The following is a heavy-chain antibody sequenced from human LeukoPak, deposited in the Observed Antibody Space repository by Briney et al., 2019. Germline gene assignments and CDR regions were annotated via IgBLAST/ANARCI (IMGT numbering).Heavy chain of an antibody. J-gene: IGHJ3*02. CDR1: GYSFTSYW. CDR2: IYPGDSDT. V-gene: IGHV5-51*01. Sequence: GESLKISCKGSGYSFTSYWIGWVRQMPGKGLEWMGIIYPGDSDTRYSPSFQGQVTISADKSISTAYLQWSSLKASDTAMYYCARQAYYYGSGSYYNAFDIWGQGTMVTVSS. CDR3: ARQAYYYGSGSYYNAFDI. D-gene: IGHD3-10*01.